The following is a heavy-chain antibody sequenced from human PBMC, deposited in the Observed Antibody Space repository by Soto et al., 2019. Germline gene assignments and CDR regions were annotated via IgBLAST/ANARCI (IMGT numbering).Heavy chain of an antibody. Sequence: XXSLRLSFAASGFSFSIYAMHWVLQAPGKGLEWVSGISGGGGSTYYADSVKGRFTISRDNSKNTLYLQMNSLRVEDTAVYYCAKDPTSYDSSAQFDSWGQGTLVTVSS. V-gene: IGHV3-23*01. CDR2: ISGGGGST. CDR1: GFSFSIYA. CDR3: AKDPTSYDSSAQFDS. J-gene: IGHJ4*02. D-gene: IGHD3-22*01.